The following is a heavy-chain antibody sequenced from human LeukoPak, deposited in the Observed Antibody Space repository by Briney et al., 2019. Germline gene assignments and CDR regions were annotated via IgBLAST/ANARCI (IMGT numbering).Heavy chain of an antibody. D-gene: IGHD3-22*01. CDR2: IYPGDSDT. V-gene: IGHV5-51*01. CDR1: GYSFTSHW. CDR3: ASLYYYDSSGYYYDAFDI. J-gene: IGHJ3*02. Sequence: GESLKISCKGSGYSFTSHWIGWVRQMPGKGLEWMGIIYPGDSDTRYSPSFQGQVTISADKSISTAYLQWSSLKASDTAMYYCASLYYYDSSGYYYDAFDIWGQGTMVTVSS.